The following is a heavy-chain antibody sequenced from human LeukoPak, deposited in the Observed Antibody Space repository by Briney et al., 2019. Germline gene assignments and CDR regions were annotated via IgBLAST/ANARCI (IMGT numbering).Heavy chain of an antibody. Sequence: GGSLRLSCAASGFTFSGYSMNRVRQAPGKGLVWVSRINSDGINTSYADSVKGRFTISRDNAKNTLNLQMNSLRAEDTAVYYCARDLGQYYDTSDNWFDPWGQGTLVTVSS. J-gene: IGHJ5*02. CDR1: GFTFSGYS. D-gene: IGHD3-22*01. CDR3: ARDLGQYYDTSDNWFDP. CDR2: INSDGINT. V-gene: IGHV3-74*01.